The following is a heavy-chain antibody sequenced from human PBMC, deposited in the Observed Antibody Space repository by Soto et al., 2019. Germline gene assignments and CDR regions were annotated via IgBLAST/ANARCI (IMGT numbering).Heavy chain of an antibody. CDR2: INHSGST. CDR3: ARGGGRYSSGWYYFDY. CDR1: GGSFSGYY. V-gene: IGHV4-34*01. Sequence: SSETLSLTCAVYGGSFSGYYWSWIRQPPGKGLEWIGEINHSGSTNYNPSLKSRVTISVDTSKNQFSLKLSSVTAADTAVYYCARGGGRYSSGWYYFDYWGQGTLVTVSS. D-gene: IGHD6-19*01. J-gene: IGHJ4*02.